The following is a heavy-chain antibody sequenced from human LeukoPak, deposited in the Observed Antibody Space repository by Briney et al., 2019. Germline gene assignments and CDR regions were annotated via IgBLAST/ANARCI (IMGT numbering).Heavy chain of an antibody. J-gene: IGHJ5*02. D-gene: IGHD6-19*01. CDR2: ISGDGGST. CDR1: GFTFDGYA. Sequence: GGSLRLSCAASGFTFDGYAMHWVRQAPGKGLEWVSLISGDGGSTYYADSVKGRFTISRDKSKNSLYLLMNSLRTEDTALYYCAKDGSEWLGGGFDPWGQGTLVTVSS. CDR3: AKDGSEWLGGGFDP. V-gene: IGHV3-43*02.